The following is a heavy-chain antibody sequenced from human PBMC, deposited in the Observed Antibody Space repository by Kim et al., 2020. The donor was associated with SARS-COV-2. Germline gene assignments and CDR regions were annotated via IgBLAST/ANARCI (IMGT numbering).Heavy chain of an antibody. V-gene: IGHV3-23*01. J-gene: IGHJ4*02. CDR3: EASDY. CDR2: IRGSGART. Sequence: IRGSGARTHYADSVQGRFTIARDNSKSTWFLRMNSWRAEDTAVYYCEASDYWGQGSLVTVSS.